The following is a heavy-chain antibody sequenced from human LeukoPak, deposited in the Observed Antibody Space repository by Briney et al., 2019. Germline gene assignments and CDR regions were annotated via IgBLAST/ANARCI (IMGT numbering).Heavy chain of an antibody. CDR2: ISSSSSYI. D-gene: IGHD3-22*01. CDR3: ARDIPIIAYYYDSSGSYFDY. V-gene: IGHV3-21*01. J-gene: IGHJ4*02. CDR1: GFTFSSYS. Sequence: PGGSLRLSCAASGFTFSSYSMNWVRQAPGKGLEWVSSISSSSSYIYYADSVKGRFTISRDNAKNSLYLQMNSLRAEDTAVYYCARDIPIIAYYYDSSGSYFDYWGQGTLVTVSS.